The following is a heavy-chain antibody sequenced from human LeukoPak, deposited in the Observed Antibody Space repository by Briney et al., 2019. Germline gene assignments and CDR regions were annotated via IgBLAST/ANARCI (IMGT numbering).Heavy chain of an antibody. Sequence: ASVKVSCKASGYTFTSYGISWVRQAPGQGLEWMGWTSAYNGNTNYAQKLQGRVTMTTDTSTSTAYVELRSLRSDDTAVYYCARVRKVGAFFFPARQHQKEYYFDYWGQGTLVTVSS. D-gene: IGHD1-26*01. CDR2: TSAYNGNT. CDR1: GYTFTSYG. J-gene: IGHJ4*02. CDR3: ARVRKVGAFFFPARQHQKEYYFDY. V-gene: IGHV1-18*01.